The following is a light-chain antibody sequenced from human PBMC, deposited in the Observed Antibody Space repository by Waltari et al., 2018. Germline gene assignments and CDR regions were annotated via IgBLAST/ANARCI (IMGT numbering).Light chain of an antibody. CDR3: RQRSNWVT. V-gene: IGKV3-11*01. CDR2: DAS. J-gene: IGKJ4*01. CDR1: QSVDTY. Sequence: EIVLTQSPAILSLSPGERASLSCRASQSVDTYLAWYQQKPGQAPRLLIYDASNRATGIPARFSGSGYGTDFTLTISSLEPEDFAVYYCRQRSNWVTFGGGTKVEIK.